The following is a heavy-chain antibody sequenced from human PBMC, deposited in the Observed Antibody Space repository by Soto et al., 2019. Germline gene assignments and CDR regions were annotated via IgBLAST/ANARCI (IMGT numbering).Heavy chain of an antibody. Sequence: ASVKVSCKASGCTFSSYAISWVRQAPGQGLEWMGWIIPFIGTANYAQKFQGRVTITADESTSTAYMELTSLRSEDTAVYYCARGVISTVPSSHHYSMDVWGQGTTVTVSS. D-gene: IGHD4-4*01. CDR3: ARGVISTVPSSHHYSMDV. J-gene: IGHJ6*02. V-gene: IGHV1-69*13. CDR2: IIPFIGTA. CDR1: GCTFSSYA.